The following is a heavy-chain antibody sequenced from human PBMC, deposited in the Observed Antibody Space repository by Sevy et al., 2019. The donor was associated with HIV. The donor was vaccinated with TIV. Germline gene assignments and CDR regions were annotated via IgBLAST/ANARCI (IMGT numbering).Heavy chain of an antibody. CDR2: VYHTGST. V-gene: IGHV4-61*01. J-gene: IGHJ4*02. Sequence: SETLSLTCAVSGVSVRSDTYYWSWIRQPPGKGLEWIGYVYHTGSTNYSSSFKSRVTISVDTSKNQFSLRLFSVAAADTAVYYCAREPYFFDKSGYYWDYWGQGALVTVSS. CDR1: GVSVRSDTYY. D-gene: IGHD3-22*01. CDR3: AREPYFFDKSGYYWDY.